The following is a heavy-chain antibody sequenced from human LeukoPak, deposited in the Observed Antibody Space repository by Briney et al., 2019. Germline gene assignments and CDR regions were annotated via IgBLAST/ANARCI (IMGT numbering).Heavy chain of an antibody. Sequence: GGSLRLSCAASGFTFSDYYMSWIRQAPGKGLEWVSYISSSGSTIYYADSVKGRFTISRDNSKNTLYLQMNSLRAEDTAVYYCAKMVRGYYYDSSGYFAFDIWGQGTMVTVSS. J-gene: IGHJ3*02. CDR2: ISSSGSTI. V-gene: IGHV3-11*01. D-gene: IGHD3-22*01. CDR3: AKMVRGYYYDSSGYFAFDI. CDR1: GFTFSDYY.